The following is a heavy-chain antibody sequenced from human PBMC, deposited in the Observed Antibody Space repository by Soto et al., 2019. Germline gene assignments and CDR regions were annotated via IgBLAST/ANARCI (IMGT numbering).Heavy chain of an antibody. D-gene: IGHD3-10*01. CDR1: GGTFSSYA. CDR2: MNPNSGNT. V-gene: IGHV1-8*02. Sequence: GASVKVSCKASGGTFSSYAISWVRQAPGQGLEWMGWMNPNSGNTGYAQKFQGRVTMTRNTSISTAYMELSSLRSEDTAVYYCARGIRYGSGVWGQGATVTVSS. J-gene: IGHJ6*02. CDR3: ARGIRYGSGV.